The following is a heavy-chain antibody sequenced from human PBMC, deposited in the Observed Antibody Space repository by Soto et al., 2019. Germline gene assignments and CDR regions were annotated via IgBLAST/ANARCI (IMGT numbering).Heavy chain of an antibody. CDR1: GFTFSSYA. CDR3: ARAAYGDKRNFDY. Sequence: EVQLVESGGGLVQPGGSLRLSCAASGFTFSSYAMHWVRQAPGKGLEYVSAISSNGGSTYYANSVKGRFTISSDNSKNTLYLQMGSLRAEDMAVYYCARAAYGDKRNFDYWGQGTLVTVSS. J-gene: IGHJ4*02. V-gene: IGHV3-64*01. D-gene: IGHD4-17*01. CDR2: ISSNGGST.